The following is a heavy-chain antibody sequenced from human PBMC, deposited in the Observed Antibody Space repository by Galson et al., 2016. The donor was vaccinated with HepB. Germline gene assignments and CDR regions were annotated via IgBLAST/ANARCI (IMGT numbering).Heavy chain of an antibody. J-gene: IGHJ4*02. Sequence: SLRHSCAASGFTFKHQAMTCVRQAPGTGLEWVSVIGGAADYTHYADSVRGRFIISRDNSKNTLYLQMSSRRADDTAVYYCDKDLGTLGVGAAPEYWGQGTPVTVSS. CDR3: DKDLGTLGVGAAPEY. CDR1: GFTFKHQA. D-gene: IGHD1-26*01. CDR2: IGGAADYT. V-gene: IGHV3-23*01.